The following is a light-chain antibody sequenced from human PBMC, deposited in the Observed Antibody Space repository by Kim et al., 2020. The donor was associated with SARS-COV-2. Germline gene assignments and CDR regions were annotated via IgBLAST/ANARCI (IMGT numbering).Light chain of an antibody. CDR2: DAS. Sequence: LSPGERATLACRARQSVSSYLAGYQQKPGQAPRLLIYDASNRATGIPARFSGRGSGTDFTLTISSLEPEDFAVYYCQQRSNWLTFGGGTKVEIK. V-gene: IGKV3-11*01. J-gene: IGKJ4*01. CDR1: QSVSSY. CDR3: QQRSNWLT.